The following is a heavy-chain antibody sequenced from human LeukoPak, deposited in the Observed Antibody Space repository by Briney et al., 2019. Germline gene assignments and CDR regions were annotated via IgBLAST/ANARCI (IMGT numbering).Heavy chain of an antibody. D-gene: IGHD6-13*01. CDR1: GFTFSSYG. V-gene: IGHV3-30*02. Sequence: PGGSLRLSCAASGFTFSSYGMHWVRQAPGKGLEWVAFIRYDGSNKYYADSVKGRFTISRDNSKNTLYLQMNSLRAEDTAVYYCAKDTKRYSSSWYWDYWGQGTLVTVSS. J-gene: IGHJ4*02. CDR3: AKDTKRYSSSWYWDY. CDR2: IRYDGSNK.